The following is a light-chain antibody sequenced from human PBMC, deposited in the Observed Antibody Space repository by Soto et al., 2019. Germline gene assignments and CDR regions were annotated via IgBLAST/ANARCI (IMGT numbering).Light chain of an antibody. CDR1: QSISSW. CDR3: QQYNNWPPWT. Sequence: DIQMTQSPSTLSASVGDRVTITCRASQSISSWLAWYQQKPGKAPKLLIFDVSSLESGVPSRFSGSGSGTEFTLTISGLQSEDLAVYYCQQYNNWPPWTVGQGTKVDIK. CDR2: DVS. V-gene: IGKV1-5*01. J-gene: IGKJ1*01.